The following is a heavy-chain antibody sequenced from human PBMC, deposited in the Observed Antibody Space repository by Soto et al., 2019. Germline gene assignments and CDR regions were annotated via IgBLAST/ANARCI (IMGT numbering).Heavy chain of an antibody. J-gene: IGHJ4*02. CDR3: ARLVAYDSSGYHFDY. Sequence: PSETLSLTCAVSGGSISSYYWSWIRQPPGKGLEWIGYIYYSGSTNYNPSLKSRVTISVDTSKNQFSLKLSSVTAADTAVYYCARLVAYDSSGYHFDYWGQGTLVTVSS. D-gene: IGHD3-22*01. V-gene: IGHV4-59*08. CDR1: GGSISSYY. CDR2: IYYSGST.